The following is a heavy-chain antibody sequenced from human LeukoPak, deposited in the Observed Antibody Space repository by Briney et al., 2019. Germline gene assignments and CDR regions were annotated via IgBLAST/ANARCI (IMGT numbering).Heavy chain of an antibody. D-gene: IGHD3-10*01. Sequence: SVKVSCKASGFTFTSSVVQWVRQARGQRLEWIGWIVVGSGNTNYAQKFQERVTITRDMSTSTAYMELSSLRFEDTAVYYCAADRAGSYLRFIYWGQGTPVTVSS. CDR2: IVVGSGNT. CDR1: GFTFTSSV. J-gene: IGHJ4*02. V-gene: IGHV1-58*01. CDR3: AADRAGSYLRFIY.